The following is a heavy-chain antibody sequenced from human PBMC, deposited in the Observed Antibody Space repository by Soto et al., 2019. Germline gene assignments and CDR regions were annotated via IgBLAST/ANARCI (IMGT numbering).Heavy chain of an antibody. CDR3: ARGLPYSGYDWFDY. J-gene: IGHJ4*02. D-gene: IGHD5-12*01. Sequence: QVQLVQSGAEAKKPGASVKVSCKASGYTFTSYDINWVRQATGQGLEWMGWMNPNSGNTGYAQKFQGRVTMTRNTSISTAYMELSSLRSEDTAVYYCARGLPYSGYDWFDYWGQGTLVTVSS. CDR2: MNPNSGNT. CDR1: GYTFTSYD. V-gene: IGHV1-8*01.